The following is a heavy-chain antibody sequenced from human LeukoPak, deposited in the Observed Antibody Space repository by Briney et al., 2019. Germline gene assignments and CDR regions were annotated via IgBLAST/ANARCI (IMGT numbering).Heavy chain of an antibody. J-gene: IGHJ6*02. CDR3: VKDRPCETCMPMDA. V-gene: IGHV3-23*01. D-gene: IGHD2-2*01. CDR1: GFIFSTHA. CDR2: LGRSGEYK. Sequence: GGSLRLSCVASGFIFSTHAMSWVRQAPGKGLEWVAGLGRSGEYKYYADSVKGRFTISRDNSKDTVSLQMNSLRAEDSAIYFCVKDRPCETCMPMDAWGQGTTVTVSS.